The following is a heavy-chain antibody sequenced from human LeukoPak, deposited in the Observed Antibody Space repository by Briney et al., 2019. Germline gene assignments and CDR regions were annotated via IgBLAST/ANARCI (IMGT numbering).Heavy chain of an antibody. V-gene: IGHV4-39*01. CDR1: GDSISSSNYF. CDR2: FYYSGST. Sequence: SETLSLTCTVSGDSISSSNYFWGWIRQPPGKGLEWIGSFYYSGSTYYNPSLKSRVTISVDTSKNQFSLKLSSVTAADTAVYYCARRLRFYYYYMDVWGKGTTVTVSS. J-gene: IGHJ6*03. D-gene: IGHD5-12*01. CDR3: ARRLRFYYYYMDV.